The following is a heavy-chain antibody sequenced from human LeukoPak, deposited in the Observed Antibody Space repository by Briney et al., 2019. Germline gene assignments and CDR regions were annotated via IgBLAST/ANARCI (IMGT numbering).Heavy chain of an antibody. J-gene: IGHJ6*03. V-gene: IGHV3-30*02. CDR3: AKDPPLGYYYMDV. CDR2: IRYDGSNK. D-gene: IGHD7-27*01. CDR1: RFPFRSYG. Sequence: GGSLLLSFATPRFPFRSYGMHWVRQAPGKGLEWVAFIRYDGSNKYYADSVKGRFTISRDNSKNTLYLQMNSLRAEDTAVYYCAKDPPLGYYYMDVWGKGTTVTVSS.